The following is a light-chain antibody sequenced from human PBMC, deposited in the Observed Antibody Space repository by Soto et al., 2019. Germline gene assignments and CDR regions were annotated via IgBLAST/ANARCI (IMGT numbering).Light chain of an antibody. CDR3: QHYNICPPVT. Sequence: SQSPPALSLSPGERATRSCRASDRIHTEKGASNIAWFQQKPGQSPRLLVWGASTNLPGVPARFSGSGSGTDFTLTISSLQPEEFATYYCQHYNICPPVTFGQGTRLEI. J-gene: IGKJ5*01. V-gene: IGKV3D-15*01. CDR2: GAS. CDR1: DRIHTEKGASN.